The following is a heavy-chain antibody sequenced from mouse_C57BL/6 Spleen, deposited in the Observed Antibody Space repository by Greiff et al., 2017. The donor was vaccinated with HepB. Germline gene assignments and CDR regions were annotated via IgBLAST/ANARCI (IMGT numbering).Heavy chain of an antibody. V-gene: IGHV5-17*01. J-gene: IGHJ1*03. CDR2: ISSGSSTI. CDR1: GFTFSDYG. CDR3: ARRAGTGDFDV. Sequence: EVKLMESGGGLVKPGASLKLSCAASGFTFSDYGMHWARQAPEKGLEWVAYISSGSSTIYYADTVKGRFTISGDNAKNALFLQMTSRRSEDTAMYYCARRAGTGDFDVWGTGTTVTVAS. D-gene: IGHD3-3*01.